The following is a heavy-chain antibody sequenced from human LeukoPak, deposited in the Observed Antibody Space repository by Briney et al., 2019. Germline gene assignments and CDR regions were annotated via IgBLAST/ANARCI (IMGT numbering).Heavy chain of an antibody. CDR3: ARTHYYGMDA. J-gene: IGHJ6*02. CDR1: GGSISSGGYY. Sequence: PSQILSLTCTVSGGSISSGGYYWSWIRQHPGKGLEWIGYIYYSGSTYYNPSLKSRVTISVDTSKNQSSLKLSSVTAADTAVYYCARTHYYGMDAWGQGTTVTVSS. CDR2: IYYSGST. V-gene: IGHV4-31*03.